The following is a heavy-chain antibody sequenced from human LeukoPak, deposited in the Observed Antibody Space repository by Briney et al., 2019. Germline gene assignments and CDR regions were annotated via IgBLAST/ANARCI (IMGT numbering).Heavy chain of an antibody. CDR3: ARRPNSLVPFDY. CDR2: IWYDGSNK. V-gene: IGHV3-33*01. Sequence: PGGSLRLSCVVSGFTFSAYGMHWVRQAPGKGLEWVAIIWYDGSNKYYADSVKGRFTISRDSSKNTLYLQMNSLGVEDTAVYYCARRPNSLVPFDYWGQGTLVTVSS. CDR1: GFTFSAYG. D-gene: IGHD4-23*01. J-gene: IGHJ4*02.